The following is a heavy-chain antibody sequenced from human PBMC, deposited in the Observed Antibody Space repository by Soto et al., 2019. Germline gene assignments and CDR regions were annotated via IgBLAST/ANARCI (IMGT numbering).Heavy chain of an antibody. CDR1: GYTFTSYD. J-gene: IGHJ4*02. D-gene: IGHD3-16*02. CDR3: ARCGGYTLGGVIVSPHFDY. Sequence: QVQLVQSGAEVKKPGASVKVSCKASGYTFTSYDINWVRQATGQGLEWMGWMNPNSGNTGYAQKFQATGPVIRSTSQRPAYGQVRRLGSEDAAVDDCARCGGYTLGGVIVSPHFDYWGQGTLVTVSS. V-gene: IGHV1-8*01. CDR2: MNPNSGNT.